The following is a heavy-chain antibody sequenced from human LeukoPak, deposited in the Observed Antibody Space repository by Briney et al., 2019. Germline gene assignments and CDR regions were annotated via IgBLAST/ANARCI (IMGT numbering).Heavy chain of an antibody. V-gene: IGHV4-39*02. CDR3: AREDYYDSSGYSHDAFDI. CDR1: GGSVSSSTHY. D-gene: IGHD3-22*01. CDR2: IYYNGNT. Sequence: SETLSLTCTVSGGSVSSSTHYWGWIRQPPGKGLEWIGNIYYNGNTYYNPSLKSRVTISVDTSKNQFSLNLSSVTAADTAVYYCAREDYYDSSGYSHDAFDIWGQGTMVTVSS. J-gene: IGHJ3*02.